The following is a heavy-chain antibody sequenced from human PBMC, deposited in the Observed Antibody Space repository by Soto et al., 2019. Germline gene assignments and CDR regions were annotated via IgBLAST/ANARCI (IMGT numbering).Heavy chain of an antibody. J-gene: IGHJ6*02. CDR1: GYTFTSYD. V-gene: IGHV1-8*01. CDR2: MNPNSGNT. Sequence: QVQLVQSGAEVKKPGASVKVSCKASGYTFTSYDINWVRQATGQGLEWMGWMNPNSGNTGYAQKFQGRVTMTRNTSTSSAYMELVSLRSEDTAVYYCARGGEEHWYYDFWSGYYTNSYGMDVWGQGTTVTVSS. CDR3: ARGGEEHWYYDFWSGYYTNSYGMDV. D-gene: IGHD3-3*01.